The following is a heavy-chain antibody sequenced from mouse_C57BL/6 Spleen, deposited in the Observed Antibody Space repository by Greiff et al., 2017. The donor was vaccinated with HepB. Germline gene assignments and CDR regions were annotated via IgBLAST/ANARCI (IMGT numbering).Heavy chain of an antibody. Sequence: QVQLQQSGPELVKPGASVNISCKASGYSFTSYYIHWVKQRPGQGLEWIGWIYPGSGNTKYNEKFKGKATLTADTSSSTAYMQLSSLTSEDSAVYYCARYYTKPLYAMDYWGQGTSVTVSS. CDR2: IYPGSGNT. CDR1: GYSFTSYY. D-gene: IGHD2-12*01. V-gene: IGHV1-66*01. CDR3: ARYYTKPLYAMDY. J-gene: IGHJ4*01.